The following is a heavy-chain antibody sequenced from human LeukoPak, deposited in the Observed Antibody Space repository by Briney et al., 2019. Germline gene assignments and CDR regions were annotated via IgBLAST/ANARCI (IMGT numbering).Heavy chain of an antibody. Sequence: GESLKISCAASGFTFSSFWMYWVRQAPGKGLEWVANIKPDGSDKYYVDSVKGRFTISRDNAKKSLYLQMNSLRVEDTALYYCVAKTFDVWGQGTMVTVSS. CDR3: VAKTFDV. CDR2: IKPDGSDK. V-gene: IGHV3-7*02. J-gene: IGHJ3*01. CDR1: GFTFSSFW.